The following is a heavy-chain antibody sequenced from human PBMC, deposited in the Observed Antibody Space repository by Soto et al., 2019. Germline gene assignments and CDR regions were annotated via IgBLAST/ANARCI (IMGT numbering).Heavy chain of an antibody. CDR2: ISYDGSNK. V-gene: IGHV3-30-3*01. J-gene: IGHJ4*02. Sequence: GGSLRLSCAASGFTFSSYAMHWVRQAPGKGLEWVAVISYDGSNKYYADSVKGRFTISRDNSKNTLYLQMNSLRAEDTAVYYCARETMITFGGVIVPPLYWGQGTLVTVSA. D-gene: IGHD3-16*02. CDR1: GFTFSSYA. CDR3: ARETMITFGGVIVPPLY.